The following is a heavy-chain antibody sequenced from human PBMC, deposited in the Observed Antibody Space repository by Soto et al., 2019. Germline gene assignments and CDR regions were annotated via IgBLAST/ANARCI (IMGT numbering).Heavy chain of an antibody. Sequence: GGSLRLSCAASGFTFSSYAMSWVRQAPGKGLEWVSAISGSGGSTYYADSVKGRFTISRDNSKNTLYLQMNSLRAEDTAVYYCAKDLAPTAYGDYVGIFSWFDYWGQGTLVTVSS. CDR3: AKDLAPTAYGDYVGIFSWFDY. CDR1: GFTFSSYA. J-gene: IGHJ4*02. V-gene: IGHV3-23*01. CDR2: ISGSGGST. D-gene: IGHD4-17*01.